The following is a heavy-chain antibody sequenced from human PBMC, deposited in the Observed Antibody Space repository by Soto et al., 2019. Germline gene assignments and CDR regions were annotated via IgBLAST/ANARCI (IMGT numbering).Heavy chain of an antibody. CDR1: GFTFDDYA. Sequence: EVQLVESGGGLVQPGRSLRLSCAASGFTFDDYAMHWVRQAPGKGLEWVSGISWNSGSIGYADSVKGRFTISRDNAKNSLYLQMNSLRAEDTAVYYCAKDSTDADYFDYWGQGTLVTVSS. CDR2: ISWNSGSI. J-gene: IGHJ4*02. V-gene: IGHV3-9*01. CDR3: AKDSTDADYFDY.